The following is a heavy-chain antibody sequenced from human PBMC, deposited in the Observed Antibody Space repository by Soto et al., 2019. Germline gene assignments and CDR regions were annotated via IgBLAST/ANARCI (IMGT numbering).Heavy chain of an antibody. D-gene: IGHD3-22*01. V-gene: IGHV1-69*13. Sequence: GASVKVSCKASGGTFSSYAISCVRQAPGQGLEWMGGIIPIFGTANYAQKFQGRVTITADESTSTAYMELSSLRAEDTAVYYCARVRGDSSGSYYFDYWGQGTLVTVSS. CDR2: IIPIFGTA. CDR1: GGTFSSYA. J-gene: IGHJ4*02. CDR3: ARVRGDSSGSYYFDY.